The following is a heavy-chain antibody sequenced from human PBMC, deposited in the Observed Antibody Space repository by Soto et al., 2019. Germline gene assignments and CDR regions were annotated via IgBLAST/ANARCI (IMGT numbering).Heavy chain of an antibody. CDR1: GFIFSDFQ. CDR3: ARDNSAFQGAFDL. D-gene: IGHD3-10*01. CDR2: ITGTSAFT. J-gene: IGHJ4*02. V-gene: IGHV3-21*01. Sequence: GGSLRLSCAASGFIFSDFQLNWVRQAPGRGLEWLSSITGTSAFTHYAGSIEGRFTSSRDNPNNLLFLQIDNLRPEDTAVYYCARDNSAFQGAFDLWGQGTLVTVSS.